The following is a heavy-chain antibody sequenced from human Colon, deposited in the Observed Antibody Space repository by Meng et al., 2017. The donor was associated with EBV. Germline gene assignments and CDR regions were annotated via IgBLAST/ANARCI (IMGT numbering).Heavy chain of an antibody. CDR1: GDSMSNNL. CDR2: IYHSGTT. J-gene: IGHJ4*02. D-gene: IGHD4-17*01. Sequence: VQLQESSPVLAHPSRTPSLTCHVSGDSMSNNLWSWVRQPPGKGLEWIGQIYHSGTTNYNPSLRSRVTISVDKSKNQFSLQLTSVTAAHTAVYYCARNGDYNPGLYWGQGTLVTVSS. CDR3: ARNGDYNPGLY. V-gene: IGHV4-4*02.